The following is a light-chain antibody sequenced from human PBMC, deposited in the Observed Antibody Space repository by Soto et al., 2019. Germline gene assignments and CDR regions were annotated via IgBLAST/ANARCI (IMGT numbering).Light chain of an antibody. J-gene: IGKJ1*01. V-gene: IGKV3D-20*02. CDR2: GAS. Sequence: EIVLTQSPGTLSLSPGERATLSCMASQSVSSSYLAWYQQKPGQAPRLLIYGASSRATGIPDRFSGSGSGTDFSLTISSLEPEDFAVYYCQQRSHWPRTFGQGTKVDI. CDR3: QQRSHWPRT. CDR1: QSVSSSY.